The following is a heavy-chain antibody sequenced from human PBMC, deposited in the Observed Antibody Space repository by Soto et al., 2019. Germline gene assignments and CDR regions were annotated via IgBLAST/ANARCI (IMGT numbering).Heavy chain of an antibody. Sequence: QVQLVESGGGVVQPGRSLRLSCAASGFTFSSYGMHWVRQAPGKGLEWVAVIWYDGSNKYYADTLKGRFTISGDNSKNSLYLQMTGLRAEDTAVYYCARDVTDGSGSYVRYYWGQGTLVTVSS. D-gene: IGHD3-10*01. J-gene: IGHJ4*02. CDR2: IWYDGSNK. CDR1: GFTFSSYG. V-gene: IGHV3-33*01. CDR3: ARDVTDGSGSYVRYY.